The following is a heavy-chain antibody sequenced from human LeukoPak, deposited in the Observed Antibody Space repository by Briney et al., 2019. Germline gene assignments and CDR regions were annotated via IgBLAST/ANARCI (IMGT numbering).Heavy chain of an antibody. CDR3: ARDIGDKLDY. CDR2: INHSGST. CDR1: GGSFSGYY. D-gene: IGHD3-10*01. Sequence: KTSETLSLTCAVYGGSFSGYYWSWIRQPPGKGLEWIGEINHSGSTNYNPSLKSRVTISVDTSKNQFSLKLSSVTAADTAVYYCARDIGDKLDYWGQGTLVTVSS. V-gene: IGHV4-34*01. J-gene: IGHJ4*02.